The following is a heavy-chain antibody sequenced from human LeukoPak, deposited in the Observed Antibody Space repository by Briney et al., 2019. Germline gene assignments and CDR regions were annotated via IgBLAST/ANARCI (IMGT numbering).Heavy chain of an antibody. CDR3: ASGRPLGFDY. J-gene: IGHJ4*02. D-gene: IGHD1-26*01. CDR2: IYYSGST. V-gene: IGHV4-39*07. Sequence: SETLSLTCTVSGGSISNDNYYWGWIRQPPGKGLEWIGSIYYSGSTNYNPSLKSRVTISIDTSKNQFSLKLSSVTAADTAVYYCASGRPLGFDYWGQGTVVTVSS. CDR1: GGSISNDNYY.